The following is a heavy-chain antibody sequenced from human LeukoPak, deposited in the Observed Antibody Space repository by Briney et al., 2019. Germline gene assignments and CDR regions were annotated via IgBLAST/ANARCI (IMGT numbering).Heavy chain of an antibody. Sequence: PGGSLRLSCAASGFTFSSYAMSWVRQAPGEGLEWVANIKQDGSEKYYVDSVKGRFTISRDNAKNSLYLQMNSLRAEDMAVYYCARDSSGYSIYYYYGMDVWGQGTTVTVSS. CDR2: IKQDGSEK. V-gene: IGHV3-7*01. CDR3: ARDSSGYSIYYYYGMDV. D-gene: IGHD3-22*01. J-gene: IGHJ6*02. CDR1: GFTFSSYA.